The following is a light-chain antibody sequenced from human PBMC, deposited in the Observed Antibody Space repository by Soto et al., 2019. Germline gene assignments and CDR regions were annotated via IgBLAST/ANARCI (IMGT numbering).Light chain of an antibody. J-gene: IGLJ2*01. CDR3: SSYTGYYTLV. Sequence: QSVLTQPASVSGSPGQSITISCTGTSRDIGSYNLVSWFQQYPGQVPKLVLYEGSKRPSGVSDRFYGSKSGNTASLTISGLQAEDEADYYCSSYTGYYTLVFGGGTKVTVL. CDR2: EGS. V-gene: IGLV2-23*01. CDR1: SRDIGSYNL.